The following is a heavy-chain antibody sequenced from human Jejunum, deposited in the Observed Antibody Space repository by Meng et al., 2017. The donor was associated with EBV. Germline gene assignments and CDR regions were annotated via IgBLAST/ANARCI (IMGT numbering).Heavy chain of an antibody. D-gene: IGHD5-12*01. J-gene: IGHJ4*02. CDR2: IYYSGRT. CDR3: AGLRYSGYVRAFDY. V-gene: IGHV4-61*01. Sequence: WGPGLVKPPATLSLTCTVAGCTVTRGYVYWSWIRQPPGKGLEWIGYIYYSGRTNFIPSIKSRVTISIDTSKNQFSLKLSSVTAADTAVYYCAGLRYSGYVRAFDYWGQGALVTVSS. CDR1: GCTVTRGYVY.